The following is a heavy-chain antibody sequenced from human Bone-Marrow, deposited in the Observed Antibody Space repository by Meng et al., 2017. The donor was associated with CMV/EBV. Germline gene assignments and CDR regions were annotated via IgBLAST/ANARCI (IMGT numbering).Heavy chain of an antibody. Sequence: GESLKISCASSGFTVGSNYMSWVRQAPRKGPEWVANIRKDAGEIYYVDSVQGRFTISRDNANNSLYLLMNSLRPEDKAVYYCARDKVVWTTLFDYWGQGTLVTVSS. CDR1: GFTVGSNY. V-gene: IGHV3-7*01. CDR2: IRKDAGEI. D-gene: IGHD1-14*01. J-gene: IGHJ4*02. CDR3: ARDKVVWTTLFDY.